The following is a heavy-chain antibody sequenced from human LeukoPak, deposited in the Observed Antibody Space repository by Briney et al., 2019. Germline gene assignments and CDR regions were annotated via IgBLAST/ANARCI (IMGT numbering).Heavy chain of an antibody. D-gene: IGHD1/OR15-1a*01. V-gene: IGHV1-24*01. Sequence: ASVKVSCKVSGYTLTELSMHWVRQAPGKGLEWMGGFDPEDGETIYAQKFQGRVTMTTDTSTSTAYMELRSLRSDDTAVYYCARDRETGTTWGQGTLVTVSS. CDR3: ARDRETGTT. CDR2: FDPEDGET. J-gene: IGHJ4*02. CDR1: GYTLTELS.